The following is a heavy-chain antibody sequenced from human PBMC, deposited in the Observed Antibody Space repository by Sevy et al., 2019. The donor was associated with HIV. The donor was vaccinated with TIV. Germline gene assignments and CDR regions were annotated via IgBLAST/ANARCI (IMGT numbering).Heavy chain of an antibody. V-gene: IGHV3-33*01. J-gene: IGHJ4*02. Sequence: GGSLRLSCAASGFSFSNYGMHWVRQAPGKGLEWVAVIWYDGSNKYYADSVKGRFTISRDNSKNTLYLQMLSLRAEDTAVYYGARDGIVIVPAAVAVTGYFDYWGQGTLVTVSS. CDR1: GFSFSNYG. CDR3: ARDGIVIVPAAVAVTGYFDY. CDR2: IWYDGSNK. D-gene: IGHD2-2*01.